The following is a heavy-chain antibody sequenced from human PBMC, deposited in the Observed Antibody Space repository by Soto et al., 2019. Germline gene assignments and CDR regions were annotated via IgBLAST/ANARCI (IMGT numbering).Heavy chain of an antibody. J-gene: IGHJ4*02. CDR2: ISSSSSTI. CDR1: GFTFSSYS. Sequence: GGSLRLSCAASGFTFSSYSMNWVRQAPGKGLEWVSYISSSSSTIYYADSVKGRFTISRDNAKNSLYLQMNSLRDEDRGGYYGAGEGAGGGRGELWFGELLYYFDYWGQGTLVTVSS. D-gene: IGHD3-10*01. V-gene: IGHV3-48*02. CDR3: AGEGAGGGRGELWFGELLYYFDY.